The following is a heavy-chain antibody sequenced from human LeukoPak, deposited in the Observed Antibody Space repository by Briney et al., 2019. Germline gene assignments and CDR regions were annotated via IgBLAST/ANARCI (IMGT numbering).Heavy chain of an antibody. Sequence: GGSLRLSCAASGFSFSSYGMHCVRQAPGKGLEWVAVIWHDGSHEYYADSEKGRITISRDNSRNTVYLQMHSLRVEDTALYYCAKDATEYGDSYFDSWGQGTLVTVSS. V-gene: IGHV3-33*06. CDR3: AKDATEYGDSYFDS. CDR2: IWHDGSHE. J-gene: IGHJ4*02. D-gene: IGHD4-17*01. CDR1: GFSFSSYG.